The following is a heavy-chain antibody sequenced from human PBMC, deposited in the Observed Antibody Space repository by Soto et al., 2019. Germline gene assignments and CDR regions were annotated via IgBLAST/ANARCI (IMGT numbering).Heavy chain of an antibody. CDR3: ARVFGQGGSCYDDY. V-gene: IGHV1-69*13. J-gene: IGHJ4*02. CDR1: GGTFSSYA. CDR2: IIPIFGTA. D-gene: IGHD2-2*01. Sequence: SVKVSCKASGGTFSSYAISWVRQAPGQGLEWMGGIIPIFGTANYAQKFQGRVTITADESTSTAYMELSSLRSEDTAVYYCARVFGQGGSCYDDYGGQGTRATVS.